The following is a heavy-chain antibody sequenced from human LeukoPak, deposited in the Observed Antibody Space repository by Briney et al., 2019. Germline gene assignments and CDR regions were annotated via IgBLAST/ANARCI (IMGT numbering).Heavy chain of an antibody. J-gene: IGHJ4*02. CDR2: ISSSSSHI. CDR3: ARERDGRFFDY. CDR1: GFPFSSHT. D-gene: IGHD5-24*01. Sequence: PGGSLRLSCAASGFPFSSHTMNWVRLAPGKGMEWVSSISSSSSHIYYADSVKGRFTISRDNAKNSLYLQMNTLRAEDTAVYYCARERDGRFFDYWGQGTLVTVSS. V-gene: IGHV3-21*01.